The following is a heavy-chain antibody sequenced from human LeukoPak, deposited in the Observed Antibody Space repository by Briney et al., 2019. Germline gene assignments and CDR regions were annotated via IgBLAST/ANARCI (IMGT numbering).Heavy chain of an antibody. V-gene: IGHV1-69*05. D-gene: IGHD1-26*01. Sequence: ASVKVSCKASGGTFSSYAISWVRQAPGQGLEWMGGIIPIFGTANYAQKFQGRVTMTTDTSTSTAYMELRSLGSDDTAVYYCARDIGYWGQGTLVTVSS. CDR3: ARDIGY. CDR2: IIPIFGTA. CDR1: GGTFSSYA. J-gene: IGHJ4*02.